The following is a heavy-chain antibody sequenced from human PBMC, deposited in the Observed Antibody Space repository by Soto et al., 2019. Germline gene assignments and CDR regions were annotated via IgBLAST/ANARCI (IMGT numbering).Heavy chain of an antibody. J-gene: IGHJ5*02. CDR1: GGSISSGGYS. CDR3: ARVPDR. D-gene: IGHD2-2*01. CDR2: IYHSGST. V-gene: IGHV4-30-2*01. Sequence: PSETLSLTCGVCGGSISSGGYSWSWIRQPPGKGLEWIGYIYHSGSTYYNPSLKSRVTISVDRSKNQFSLKLSSVTAADTAVYYCARVPDRWGQGTLVTVSS.